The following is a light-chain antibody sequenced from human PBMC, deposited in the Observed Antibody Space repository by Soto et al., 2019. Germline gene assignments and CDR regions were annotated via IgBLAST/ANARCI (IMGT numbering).Light chain of an antibody. J-gene: IGKJ1*01. CDR3: QQYNNYPWT. CDR1: QSISSW. CDR2: KAP. Sequence: DIQMTPSPSTLSASVGDRVTITCRASQSISSWLAWYQQKPGKAPKLLIYKAPSLESGVPSRFSGSRSGTESTLTISSLQPDDFATYYCQQYNNYPWTFGQGTKVEIK. V-gene: IGKV1-5*03.